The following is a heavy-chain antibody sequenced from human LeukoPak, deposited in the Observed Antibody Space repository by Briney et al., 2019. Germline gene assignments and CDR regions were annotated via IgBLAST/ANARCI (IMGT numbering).Heavy chain of an antibody. D-gene: IGHD3-16*01. CDR2: IYHSGST. CDR1: GGSISSSSYY. V-gene: IGHV4-39*07. Sequence: SETLSLTCTVSGGSISSSSYYWVWIRQPPGKGLEWIGSIYHSGSTYYNPSLKSRVTISVDTSKNQFSLKLSSVTAADTAVYYCARDFRGDHDAFDIWGQGTMVTVSS. CDR3: ARDFRGDHDAFDI. J-gene: IGHJ3*02.